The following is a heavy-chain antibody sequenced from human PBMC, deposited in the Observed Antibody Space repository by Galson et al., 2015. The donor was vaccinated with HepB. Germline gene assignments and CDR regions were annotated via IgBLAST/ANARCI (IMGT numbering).Heavy chain of an antibody. V-gene: IGHV1-8*01. J-gene: IGHJ6*03. CDR2: MNPNSGNT. CDR1: GYTFTSYD. D-gene: IGHD2-8*02. Sequence: SVKVSCKASGYTFTSYDINWVRQATGQGLEWMGWMNPNSGNTGYAQKFQGRVTMTRNTSISTAYMELSSLRSEDTAVYYCARHQTGGVWPLTSYYYYMDVWGKGTTVTVSS. CDR3: ARHQTGGVWPLTSYYYYMDV.